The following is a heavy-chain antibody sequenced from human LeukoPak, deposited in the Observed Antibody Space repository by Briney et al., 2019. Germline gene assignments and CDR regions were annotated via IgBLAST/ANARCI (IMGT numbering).Heavy chain of an antibody. J-gene: IGHJ4*02. CDR1: AFTISSYA. CDR2: ISGSGAST. Sequence: PGGSLRLSSAASAFTISSYAMSWVLQARGKGLEWVSGISGSGASTYDADSVKGRFTISRDNSKNTLFLQMHSLRAEDTAVYYCAAQKWDYYDSSGYSPLEYWGQGTLVTVSS. CDR3: AAQKWDYYDSSGYSPLEY. V-gene: IGHV3-23*01. D-gene: IGHD3-22*01.